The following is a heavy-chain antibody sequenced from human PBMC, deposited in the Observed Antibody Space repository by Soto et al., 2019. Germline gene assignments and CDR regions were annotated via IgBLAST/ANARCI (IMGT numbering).Heavy chain of an antibody. CDR2: IYYSGST. J-gene: IGHJ4*02. Sequence: PSETLSLTCTVSGGSISSSSYYWGWIRQPPGKGLEWIGSIYYSGSTYYNPSLKSRVTISVDTSKNQFSLKLSSVTAADTAVYYCARRPYDYDILTGFDYWGQGTLVT. D-gene: IGHD3-9*01. V-gene: IGHV4-39*01. CDR1: GGSISSSSYY. CDR3: ARRPYDYDILTGFDY.